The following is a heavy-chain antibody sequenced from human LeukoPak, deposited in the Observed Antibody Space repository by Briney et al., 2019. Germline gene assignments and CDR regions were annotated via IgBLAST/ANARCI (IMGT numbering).Heavy chain of an antibody. Sequence: ASVKVSCKASGYTFTGYYMHWVRQAPGQGLEWMGWINPNSGGTNYAQKFQGRVTMTRDTSISTAYMELSRLRSDDTAVYYCARDPLPRRGPGTQDYWGQGTLVTVSS. D-gene: IGHD3-16*01. CDR3: ARDPLPRRGPGTQDY. J-gene: IGHJ4*02. V-gene: IGHV1-2*02. CDR1: GYTFTGYY. CDR2: INPNSGGT.